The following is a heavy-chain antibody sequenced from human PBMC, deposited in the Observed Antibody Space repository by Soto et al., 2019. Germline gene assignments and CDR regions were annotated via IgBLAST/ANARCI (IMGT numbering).Heavy chain of an antibody. CDR3: TRVLLGGYYGSDFDF. V-gene: IGHV3-21*01. D-gene: IGHD1-26*01. CDR1: GFRFSSYG. Sequence: EVLLVGSGGGPVKPGGSLRLSCTASGFRFSSYGMNWVRQAPGKGLEWVSSISRGSSFIYYADSVKGRFTISRDNAKNSLYLQMNSLRADDTAIYYCTRVLLGGYYGSDFDFWGQGTQVTVSS. J-gene: IGHJ4*02. CDR2: ISRGSSFI.